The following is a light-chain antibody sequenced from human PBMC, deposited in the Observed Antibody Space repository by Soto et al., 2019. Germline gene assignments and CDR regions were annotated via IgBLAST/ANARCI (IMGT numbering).Light chain of an antibody. V-gene: IGLV2-11*01. CDR2: DVS. Sequence: QSALTQPRSVSGSPGQSVTISCTGTSSDVGGYNYVSWYQQYPGKAPKLMIYDVSKRPSGVPDRFSGSKSGNTASLTISGLQAEDETDYYCCSYAGSFTFVFGTGIKVTVL. CDR1: SSDVGGYNY. CDR3: CSYAGSFTFV. J-gene: IGLJ1*01.